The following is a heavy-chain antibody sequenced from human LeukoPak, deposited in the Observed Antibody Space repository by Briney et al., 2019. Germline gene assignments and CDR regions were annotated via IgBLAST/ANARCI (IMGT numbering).Heavy chain of an antibody. V-gene: IGHV1-2*02. CDR3: ARARWQLVTYFDS. J-gene: IGHJ4*02. CDR1: VYTFTHYY. Sequence: SVKVSCKASVYTFTHYYMHWVRQAPGHGREWMGWINPNSGGTNFAQKFQGRVAMTRDTSISTAYMQLGSLRSDDTAVYFGARARWQLVTYFDSRGQGTLVTVSS. D-gene: IGHD6-6*01. CDR2: INPNSGGT.